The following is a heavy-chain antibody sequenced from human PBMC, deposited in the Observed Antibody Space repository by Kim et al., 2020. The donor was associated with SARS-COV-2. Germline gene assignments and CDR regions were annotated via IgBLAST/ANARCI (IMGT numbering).Heavy chain of an antibody. V-gene: IGHV1-2*02. CDR3: ARDLPHCSSTSCYPEAKFDI. D-gene: IGHD2-2*01. CDR2: INPNSGGT. Sequence: ASVKVSCKASGYTFTGYYMHWVRQAPGQGLEWMGWINPNSGGTNYAQKFQGRVTMTRDTSISTAYMELSRLRSDDTAVYYCARDLPHCSSTSCYPEAKFDIWGQGTMVTVSS. CDR1: GYTFTGYY. J-gene: IGHJ3*02.